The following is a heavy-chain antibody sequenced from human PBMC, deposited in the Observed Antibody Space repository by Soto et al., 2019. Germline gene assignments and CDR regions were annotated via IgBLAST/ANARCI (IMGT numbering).Heavy chain of an antibody. CDR3: AIAIVGAHFGDWFDP. CDR2: MNPNSGNT. D-gene: IGHD1-26*01. J-gene: IGHJ5*02. CDR1: GYTFTSYD. V-gene: IGHV1-8*01. Sequence: ASVKVSCKASGYTFTSYDINWVRQATGQGLEWMGWMNPNSGNTGYAQKFQGRVTMTRNTSISTAYMELSSLRSEDTAVYYCAIAIVGAHFGDWFDPWGQGTLVTVSS.